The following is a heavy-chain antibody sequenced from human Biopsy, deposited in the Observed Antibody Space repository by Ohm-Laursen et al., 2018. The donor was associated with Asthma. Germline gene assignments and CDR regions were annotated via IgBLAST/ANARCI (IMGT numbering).Heavy chain of an antibody. CDR3: AGFCSGGNCPDH. V-gene: IGHV4-59*01. Sequence: TLSLTYTVSGVSIRSYYWTWIRQPPGKGLEWIGNIHYSGSTYSNPSLKSRVTISVDPSKKQISLRLSSVIAADTAVYYCAGFCSGGNCPDHWGQGTLVTVSS. CDR1: GVSIRSYY. CDR2: IHYSGST. J-gene: IGHJ4*02. D-gene: IGHD2-15*01.